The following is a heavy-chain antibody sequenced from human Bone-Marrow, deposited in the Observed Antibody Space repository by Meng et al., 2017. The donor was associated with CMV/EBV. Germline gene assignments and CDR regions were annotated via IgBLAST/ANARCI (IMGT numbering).Heavy chain of an antibody. D-gene: IGHD5-18*01. CDR3: ARRGQSYEGDYYYYYGMDV. CDR1: GYSFSSYW. J-gene: IGHJ6*02. V-gene: IGHV5-51*01. CDR2: IYPGDSDN. Sequence: GGSLSLSCKGSGYSFSSYWIGWVRQTPGKGLEWMGIIYPGDSDNRYSPSFQGQVTISADKSISTAYPQWSSLKASDTAMYYCARRGQSYEGDYYYYYGMDVWGQGTTVTVSS.